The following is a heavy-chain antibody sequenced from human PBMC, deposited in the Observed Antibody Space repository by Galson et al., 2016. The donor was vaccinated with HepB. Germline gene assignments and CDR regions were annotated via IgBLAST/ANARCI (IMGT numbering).Heavy chain of an antibody. CDR1: GFTFSSYS. CDR2: IHSSGNYI. V-gene: IGHV3-21*01. Sequence: SLRLSCAASGFTFSSYSMNWVRQAPGKGLEWVSFIHSSGNYIYYADSVKSRFTISRDNANSSLSLEMNNLRAEDTAVYYCARPRPPYYYYGMDVWGKGTTVTVSS. CDR3: ARPRPPYYYYGMDV. J-gene: IGHJ6*04.